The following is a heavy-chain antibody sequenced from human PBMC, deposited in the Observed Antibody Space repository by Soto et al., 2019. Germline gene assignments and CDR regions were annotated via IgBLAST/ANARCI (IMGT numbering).Heavy chain of an antibody. D-gene: IGHD3-10*01. J-gene: IGHJ4*02. CDR3: ARLSRVYFDY. CDR2: IYYSGST. Sequence: SGTLSLTSTVSGGSSGRYYWSWVRQPPGKGLEWIGYIYYSGSTNYTPSLKSRVTISVDTSKNQFSLKLSSVTAADTAVYYCARLSRVYFDYWGQGTLVTVSS. V-gene: IGHV4-59*08. CDR1: GGSSGRYY.